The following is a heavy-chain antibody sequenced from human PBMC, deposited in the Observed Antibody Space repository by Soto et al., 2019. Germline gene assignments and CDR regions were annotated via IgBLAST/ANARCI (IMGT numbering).Heavy chain of an antibody. Sequence: GGSLRLSCAASGFTFSSYGIHWVRQAPGKGLDWVAVIWYDGSNKYYADSVKGRFTICRDDSKNTLHLQMNSLRAEDAAVYYCARNYHRLASYYWGQGTLVSVSS. V-gene: IGHV3-33*01. CDR3: ARNYHRLASYY. CDR2: IWYDGSNK. CDR1: GFTFSSYG. D-gene: IGHD3-16*01. J-gene: IGHJ4*02.